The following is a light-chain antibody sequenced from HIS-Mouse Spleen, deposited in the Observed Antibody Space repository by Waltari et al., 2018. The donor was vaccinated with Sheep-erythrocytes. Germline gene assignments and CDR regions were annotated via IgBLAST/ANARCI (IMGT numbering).Light chain of an antibody. CDR3: QQYDNLLT. CDR1: QDISNY. Sequence: DIQMTQSPSSLSASVGDRVTITCQASQDISNYLHWYQQKPGKAPKLRIYDASNLETGVPSRFSGSGSGTEFTFTISSLQPEDIATYYCQQYDNLLTFGGGTKVEIK. CDR2: DAS. J-gene: IGKJ4*01. V-gene: IGKV1-33*01.